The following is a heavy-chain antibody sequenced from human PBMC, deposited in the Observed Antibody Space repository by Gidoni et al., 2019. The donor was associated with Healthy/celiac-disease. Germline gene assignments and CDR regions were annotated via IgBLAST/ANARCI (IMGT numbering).Heavy chain of an antibody. CDR1: GFTFSSYG. D-gene: IGHD3-22*01. V-gene: IGHV3-30*18. J-gene: IGHJ6*02. CDR2: ISYDGSNK. Sequence: QVQLVESGGGVVQPGRSLRLSCAASGFTFSSYGMHWVRQAPGKGLEWVAVISYDGSNKYYADSVKGRFTISRDNSKNTLYLQMNSLRAEDTAVYYCAKDQIYYYDSTGVSGGMDVWGQGTTVTVSS. CDR3: AKDQIYYYDSTGVSGGMDV.